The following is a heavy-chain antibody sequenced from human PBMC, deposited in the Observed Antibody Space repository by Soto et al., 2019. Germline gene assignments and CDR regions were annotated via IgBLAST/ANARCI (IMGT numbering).Heavy chain of an antibody. Sequence: QVTLKESGPVLVKPTETLTLTCTVSGFSLSNARMGVSWIRQPPGKALEWLAHIFSNDEKSYSTSLKSRLTISKDTSKSQVVLTMTNMAPVDTATYYCARIQSSSSWADYYYYGMDVWGQGTTVTVSS. V-gene: IGHV2-26*01. CDR3: ARIQSSSSWADYYYYGMDV. CDR2: IFSNDEK. J-gene: IGHJ6*02. D-gene: IGHD6-13*01. CDR1: GFSLSNARMG.